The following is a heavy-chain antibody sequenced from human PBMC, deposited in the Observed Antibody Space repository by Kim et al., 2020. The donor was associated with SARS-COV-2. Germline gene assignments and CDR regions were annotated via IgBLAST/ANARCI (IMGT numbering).Heavy chain of an antibody. D-gene: IGHD3-10*01. Sequence: ASVKVSCKASGYTFTGYYMHWVRQAPGQGLEWMGWINPNSGGTNYAQKFQGWVTMTRDTSISTAYMELSRLRSDDTSVYYCARGGDYYGSGSLDPWGQGTLVTVSS. J-gene: IGHJ5*02. V-gene: IGHV1-2*04. CDR1: GYTFTGYY. CDR2: INPNSGGT. CDR3: ARGGDYYGSGSLDP.